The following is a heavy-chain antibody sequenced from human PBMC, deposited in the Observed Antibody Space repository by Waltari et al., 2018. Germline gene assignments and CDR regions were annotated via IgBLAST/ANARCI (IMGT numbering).Heavy chain of an antibody. D-gene: IGHD4-17*01. J-gene: IGHJ6*03. Sequence: QVQLQESGPGLVKPSETLSLTCAVSGYSISSGYSWGWIRQPPGKGLEWIGSIYHSGSTYYNPSLKSRVTISVDTSKNQFSLKLSSVTAADTAVYYCARGGGDYVGDYYYMDVWGKGTTVTVSS. CDR1: GYSISSGYS. CDR3: ARGGGDYVGDYYYMDV. V-gene: IGHV4-38-2*01. CDR2: IYHSGST.